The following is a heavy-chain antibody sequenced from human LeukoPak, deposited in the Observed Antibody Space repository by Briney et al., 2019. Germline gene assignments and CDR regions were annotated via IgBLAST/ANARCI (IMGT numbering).Heavy chain of an antibody. J-gene: IGHJ4*02. CDR3: ARASSQDTAMAPFDY. Sequence: SVKVSCKDSGGTFSSYAISWVRQAPGQGLEWMGGIIPIFGTANYAQKFQGRVTITADESTSTAYMELSSLRSEDTAVYYCARASSQDTAMAPFDYWGQGTLVTVSS. CDR2: IIPIFGTA. V-gene: IGHV1-69*13. CDR1: GGTFSSYA. D-gene: IGHD5-18*01.